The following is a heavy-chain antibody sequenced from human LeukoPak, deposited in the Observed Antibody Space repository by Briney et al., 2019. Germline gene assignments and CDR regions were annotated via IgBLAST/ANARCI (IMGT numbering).Heavy chain of an antibody. CDR2: IIPILGIA. J-gene: IGHJ1*01. CDR3: ARLGIAAAGTGERREYFQH. D-gene: IGHD6-13*01. Sequence: ASVKVSCKASGYTFSTYGISWVRQAPRQGLEWMGRIIPILGIANYAQKFQGRVTITADKSTSTAYMELSSLRSEDTAVYYCARLGIAAAGTGERREYFQHWGQGTLVTVSS. CDR1: GYTFSTYG. V-gene: IGHV1-69*04.